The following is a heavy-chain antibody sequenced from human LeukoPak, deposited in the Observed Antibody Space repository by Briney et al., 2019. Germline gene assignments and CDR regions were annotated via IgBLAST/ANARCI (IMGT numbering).Heavy chain of an antibody. CDR3: ARGYDSSGYYWTAYYYYGMDV. Sequence: GGSLRLSCEASGFTFSNYAMSWVRQAPGKGLEWVSVIYSGGSTYYADSVKGRFTISRDNSKNTLYLQMNSLRAEDTAVYYCARGYDSSGYYWTAYYYYGMDVWGQGTTVTVSS. CDR1: GFTFSNYA. J-gene: IGHJ6*02. CDR2: IYSGGST. D-gene: IGHD3-22*01. V-gene: IGHV3-53*01.